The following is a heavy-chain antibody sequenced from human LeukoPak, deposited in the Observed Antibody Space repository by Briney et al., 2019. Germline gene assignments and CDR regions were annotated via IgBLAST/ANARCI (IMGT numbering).Heavy chain of an antibody. J-gene: IGHJ4*02. V-gene: IGHV1-2*02. CDR3: ARDQVVVTATDFFDY. D-gene: IGHD2-21*02. Sequence: ASVKVSCKASGYTFTGYYMHWVRQAPGQGLEWMGWINPNSGATNYAQKFQGRVTMTRDTSIPTAYMELSRLRSDDTAVYYCARDQVVVTATDFFDYWGQGTLVTVSS. CDR1: GYTFTGYY. CDR2: INPNSGAT.